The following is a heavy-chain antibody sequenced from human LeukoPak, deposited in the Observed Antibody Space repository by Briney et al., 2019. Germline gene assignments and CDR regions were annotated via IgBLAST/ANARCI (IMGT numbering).Heavy chain of an antibody. D-gene: IGHD3-22*01. CDR2: ISSSGSTI. V-gene: IGHV3-48*03. J-gene: IGHJ4*02. Sequence: GGSLRLSCAASGFTFSSYEMNWVRQAPGKGLEWVSYISSSGSTIHYADSVKGRFTISRDNAKNSLYLQMNSLRAEDTAVYYCARGAYYYDSSGAFDYWGQGTLVTVSS. CDR3: ARGAYYYDSSGAFDY. CDR1: GFTFSSYE.